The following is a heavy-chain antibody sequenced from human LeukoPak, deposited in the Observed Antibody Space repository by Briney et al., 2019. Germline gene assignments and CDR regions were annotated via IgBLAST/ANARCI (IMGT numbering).Heavy chain of an antibody. Sequence: SETLSLTCTVSGGSISSYFWTWIRQPAGKGLEWIGRIYTSGSTNYNPSLKSRVTMSVDTSKNQFSLKLSSVTAADTAVHYCARDRAVPGRIDYWGQGTLVTVSS. J-gene: IGHJ4*02. CDR2: IYTSGST. CDR3: ARDRAVPGRIDY. CDR1: GGSISSYF. D-gene: IGHD6-19*01. V-gene: IGHV4-4*07.